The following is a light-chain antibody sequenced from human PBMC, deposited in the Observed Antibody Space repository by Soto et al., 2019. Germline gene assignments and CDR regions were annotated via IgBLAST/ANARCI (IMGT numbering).Light chain of an antibody. CDR2: AAS. J-gene: IGKJ1*01. CDR1: QGINIY. V-gene: IGKV1-9*01. Sequence: IQLTQSPSFLSASVGDRNTITCRASQGINIYLAWYQQKPGKAPNLLIYAASTLQSGVPSRFSGSGFGTEFTLTISSLQPEDFSTYYCQHLHSYPWTFGQGTKVEIK. CDR3: QHLHSYPWT.